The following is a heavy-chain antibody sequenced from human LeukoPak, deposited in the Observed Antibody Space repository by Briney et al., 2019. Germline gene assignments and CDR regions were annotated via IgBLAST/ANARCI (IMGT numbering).Heavy chain of an antibody. CDR1: GGSISSYY. Sequence: SETLSLTCTVSGGSISSYYWSWIRQPPGKGLEWIGYIYYSGSTNYNPSLKSRVTISVDTSKNQFSLKLSSVTAADTAVYYCARGPLWFQNYYYGMDVRGQGTTVTVSS. CDR2: IYYSGST. J-gene: IGHJ6*02. D-gene: IGHD3-10*01. CDR3: ARGPLWFQNYYYGMDV. V-gene: IGHV4-59*12.